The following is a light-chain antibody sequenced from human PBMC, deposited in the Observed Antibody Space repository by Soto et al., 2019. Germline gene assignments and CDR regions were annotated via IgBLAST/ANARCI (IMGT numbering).Light chain of an antibody. CDR3: SSYTSSSTYV. CDR2: EVS. CDR1: SSDVGGYNY. J-gene: IGLJ1*01. V-gene: IGLV2-14*01. Sequence: ALTQPPSASGSPGQSVTISCTGTSSDVGGYNYVSWYQHHPGKAPKLMIYEVSKRPSGVSNRFSGSKSGNTASLTISGLQAEDEADYYCSSYTSSSTYVFGTGTKSPS.